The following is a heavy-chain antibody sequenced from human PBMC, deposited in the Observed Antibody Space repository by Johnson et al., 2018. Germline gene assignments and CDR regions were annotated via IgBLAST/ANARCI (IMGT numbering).Heavy chain of an antibody. D-gene: IGHD5-18*01. Sequence: EVQLVETGGGLVQPGGSXRLSCAASGFTFSSYWMHWVRQAPGKGLVWVSRINSDGSSTRYADSVKGRFTISRDNAKNTLYLQMNSLRAEDTAVDYCARKPDGYSYGYYYYGMDVWGQGTTVTVSS. CDR3: ARKPDGYSYGYYYYGMDV. J-gene: IGHJ6*02. CDR1: GFTFSSYW. CDR2: INSDGSST. V-gene: IGHV3-74*01.